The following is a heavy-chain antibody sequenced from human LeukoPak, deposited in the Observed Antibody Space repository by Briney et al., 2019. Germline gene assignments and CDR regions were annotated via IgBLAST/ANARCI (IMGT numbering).Heavy chain of an antibody. V-gene: IGHV3-48*01. CDR2: ITGSSSTM. CDR3: VRVRDAYNYFEY. J-gene: IGHJ4*02. CDR1: GFTFSSYS. Sequence: PGGSLRLSCAASGFTFSSYSMNWVRQAPGKGLEWVSYITGSSSTMYYADSVKGRFTISRDNAKNSLYLQMNRLRAEDTAVCYCVRVRDAYNYFEYWGQGTLVTVSS. D-gene: IGHD1-14*01.